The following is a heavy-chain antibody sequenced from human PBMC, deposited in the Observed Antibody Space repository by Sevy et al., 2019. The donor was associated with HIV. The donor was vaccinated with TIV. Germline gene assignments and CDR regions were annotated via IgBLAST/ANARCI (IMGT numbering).Heavy chain of an antibody. J-gene: IGHJ4*02. CDR1: GGTFSSYA. CDR2: IIPIFGTA. Sequence: ASVKDSCKASGGTFSSYAISWVRQAPGQGLEWMGGIIPIFGTANYAQKFQGRVTITADESTSTAYMELSSLRSEDTAVYYCARGTQYYYDSSGYFDYWGQGTLVTVSS. CDR3: ARGTQYYYDSSGYFDY. D-gene: IGHD3-22*01. V-gene: IGHV1-69*13.